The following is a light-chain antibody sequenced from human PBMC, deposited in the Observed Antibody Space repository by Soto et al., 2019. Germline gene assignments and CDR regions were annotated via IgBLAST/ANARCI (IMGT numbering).Light chain of an antibody. CDR2: GTS. V-gene: IGKV3-20*01. Sequence: EIVLTQSPGTLSLSPGERATLSCRASQSVSSNFLAWYQQKPGQAPRLVIYGTSTRATGIPDRFSGSGSGTDFTLTISRLEPEDFVVYYCQQYGSSPPMTFGQGTRLEIK. CDR1: QSVSSNF. CDR3: QQYGSSPPMT. J-gene: IGKJ5*01.